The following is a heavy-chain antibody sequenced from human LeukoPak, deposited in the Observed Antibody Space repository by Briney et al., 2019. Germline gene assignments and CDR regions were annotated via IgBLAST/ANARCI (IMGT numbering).Heavy chain of an antibody. V-gene: IGHV1-8*03. D-gene: IGHD3-10*01. J-gene: IGHJ6*03. Sequence: ASVKVSCKASGYSFTNYDINWVRQATGQGLEWMGWMNPNSGITAYAQKFQGRVTITRNTSISTAYMELSSRRSEDTAVYYCAKAGRGGAITMIRGVKGDYYYMDVWGKGTTVTISS. CDR2: MNPNSGIT. CDR3: AKAGRGGAITMIRGVKGDYYYMDV. CDR1: GYSFTNYD.